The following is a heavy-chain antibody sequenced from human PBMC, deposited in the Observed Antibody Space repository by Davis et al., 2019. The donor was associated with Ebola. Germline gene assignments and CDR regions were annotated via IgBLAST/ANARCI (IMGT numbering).Heavy chain of an antibody. CDR3: ARPRRYCSSTSCYDNWFDP. CDR1: GGSISSSSYY. D-gene: IGHD2-2*01. J-gene: IGHJ5*02. V-gene: IGHV4-39*07. CDR2: ISHSGST. Sequence: PSETLSLTCTVSGGSISSSSYYWSWIRQPPGKGLEWIGEISHSGSTNYNPSLKSRVTISVDTPKNQFSLKLSSVTAADTAVYYCARPRRYCSSTSCYDNWFDPWGQGTLVTVSS.